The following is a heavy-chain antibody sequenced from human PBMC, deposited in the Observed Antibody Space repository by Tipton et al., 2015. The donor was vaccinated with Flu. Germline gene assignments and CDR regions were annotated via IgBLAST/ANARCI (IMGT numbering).Heavy chain of an antibody. CDR1: GGSISSSSYY. CDR2: IYYSGST. CDR3: ARRRITIFGVVITLYNWFDP. V-gene: IGHV4-39*01. Sequence: TLSLTCTVSGGSISSSSYYWGWIRQPPGKGLEWIGSIYYSGSTYYNPSLKSRVTISVDTSKNQFSLKLSSVTAADTAVYYCARRRITIFGVVITLYNWFDPWGQGTLVTVSS. D-gene: IGHD3-3*01. J-gene: IGHJ5*02.